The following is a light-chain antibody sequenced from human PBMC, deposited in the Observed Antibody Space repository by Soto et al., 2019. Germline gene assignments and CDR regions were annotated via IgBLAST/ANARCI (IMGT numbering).Light chain of an antibody. V-gene: IGKV3-15*01. CDR2: GAS. J-gene: IGKJ1*01. CDR1: QNVSNN. Sequence: VMTQSPATLSVSPGERATLSCRASQNVSNNLAWYQQKPGQAPRLLIFGASTRATGIPARFSGGGSGTEFTLTISSLQSEDFAVYFCQQYNNWPPWTFGQGTEVEIK. CDR3: QQYNNWPPWT.